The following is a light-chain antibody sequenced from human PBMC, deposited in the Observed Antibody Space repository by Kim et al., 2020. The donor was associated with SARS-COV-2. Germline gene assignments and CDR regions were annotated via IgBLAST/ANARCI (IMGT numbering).Light chain of an antibody. V-gene: IGLV1-47*01. J-gene: IGLJ3*02. CDR3: AAWDDSLSGWV. Sequence: ELTQPPSASGTPGQRVTISCSGSSSNIGSNYVYWYQQLPRTAPKLLISRNNQRPSGVPDRFSGSKSGTSASLAISGLRSEDEAHYYCAAWDDSLSGWVFGGGTQLTVL. CDR1: SSNIGSNY. CDR2: RNN.